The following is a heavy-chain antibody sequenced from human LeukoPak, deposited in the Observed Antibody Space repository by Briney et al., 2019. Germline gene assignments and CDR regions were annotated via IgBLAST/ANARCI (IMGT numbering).Heavy chain of an antibody. CDR3: ARMYDILTAILYV. Sequence: SVKVSCKASGGTFSSYAISWVRQAPGQGLEWMGGIIPIFGTANYAQKFQGRVTITADESTSTAYMELSSLRSEDTAVYYCARMYDILTAILYVWGKGTTVTVSS. J-gene: IGHJ6*04. CDR2: IIPIFGTA. CDR1: GGTFSSYA. D-gene: IGHD3-9*01. V-gene: IGHV1-69*01.